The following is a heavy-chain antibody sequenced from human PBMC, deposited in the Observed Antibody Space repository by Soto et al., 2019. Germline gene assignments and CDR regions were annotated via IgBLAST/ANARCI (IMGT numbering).Heavy chain of an antibody. D-gene: IGHD4-17*01. Sequence: ASETLSPTCPVSGGSVTRDEGYWALIRPSPVKGLEWIGYISNSGSTGYNPSLKTRLSMSVDRSKNQFTLRLTSVTAADTAVYFCATESGSTYGYFDHWGQGTQVNVSS. CDR1: GGSVTRDEGY. J-gene: IGHJ4*02. CDR2: ISNSGST. V-gene: IGHV4-30-4*01. CDR3: ATESGSTYGYFDH.